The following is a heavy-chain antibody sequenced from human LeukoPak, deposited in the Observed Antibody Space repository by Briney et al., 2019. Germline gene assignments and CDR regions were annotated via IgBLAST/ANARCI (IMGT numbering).Heavy chain of an antibody. CDR2: ISSSSSYI. CDR3: ARVGDSGYDVDY. Sequence: GGSLRLSCAASGFTFSSYSMNWVRQAPGRGLEWVSSISSSSSYIYYADSVKGRFTISRDNAKNSLYLQMNSLRAEDTAVYYCARVGDSGYDVDYWGQGTLVTVSS. V-gene: IGHV3-21*01. D-gene: IGHD5-12*01. J-gene: IGHJ4*02. CDR1: GFTFSSYS.